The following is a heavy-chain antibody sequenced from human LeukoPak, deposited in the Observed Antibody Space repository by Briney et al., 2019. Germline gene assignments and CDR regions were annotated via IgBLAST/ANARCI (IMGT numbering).Heavy chain of an antibody. CDR2: SRNKRNSYTT. V-gene: IGHV3-72*01. Sequence: PGGSLRLSCVVSGFTFSDHYMDWVRQSPAKGLEWLARSRNKRNSYTTQYAASVKDRFTISRDESKDSLYLQMSSLRSEDTAVYYCVRGFHSFDVWGRGTKVTVSS. CDR3: VRGFHSFDV. CDR1: GFTFSDHY. J-gene: IGHJ3*01.